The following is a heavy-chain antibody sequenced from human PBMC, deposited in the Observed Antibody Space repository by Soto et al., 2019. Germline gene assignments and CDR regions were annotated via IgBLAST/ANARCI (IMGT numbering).Heavy chain of an antibody. CDR2: INPNSGGT. J-gene: IGHJ4*02. CDR3: ARDARGDEAPMDY. Sequence: QVQLVQSGAEVKKPGASVKVSCKASGYTFTGYYMHWVRQAPGQGLEWMGWINPNSGGTNYAQKFQGWVTMTRDTSNSPAYMGLSRLRSDDTAGYYCARDARGDEAPMDYWGQGTLVTVSS. V-gene: IGHV1-2*04. CDR1: GYTFTGYY. D-gene: IGHD3-10*01.